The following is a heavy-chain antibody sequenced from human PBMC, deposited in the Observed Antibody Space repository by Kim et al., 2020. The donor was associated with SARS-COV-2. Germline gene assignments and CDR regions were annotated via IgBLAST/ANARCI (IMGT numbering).Heavy chain of an antibody. CDR2: INHSGST. Sequence: SETLSLTCAVYGGSFSGYYWSWIRQPPGKGLEWIGEINHSGSTNYNPSLKSRVTISVDTSKNQFSLKLSSVTAADTAVYYCARAPPRYSGYDPIDYWGQGTLVTVSS. CDR3: ARAPPRYSGYDPIDY. V-gene: IGHV4-34*01. CDR1: GGSFSGYY. J-gene: IGHJ4*02. D-gene: IGHD5-12*01.